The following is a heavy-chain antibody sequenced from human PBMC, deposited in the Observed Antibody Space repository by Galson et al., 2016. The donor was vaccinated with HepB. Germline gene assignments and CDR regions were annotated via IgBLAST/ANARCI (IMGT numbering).Heavy chain of an antibody. V-gene: IGHV3-30*18. J-gene: IGHJ4*02. CDR1: GFTFSSYG. CDR3: AKNRGKAGTTWNYYFDS. Sequence: SLRLSCAASGFTFSSYGMHWVRQAPGKGLEWVAVISSEGSNNYYADSVKGRFTISRDNSKNTLYLQMNSLRAEETAVYYCAKNRGKAGTTWNYYFDSWGQGTLVTVSS. CDR2: ISSEGSNN. D-gene: IGHD1-1*01.